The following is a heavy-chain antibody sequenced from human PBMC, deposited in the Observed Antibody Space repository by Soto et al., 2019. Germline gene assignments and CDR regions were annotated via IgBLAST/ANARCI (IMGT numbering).Heavy chain of an antibody. V-gene: IGHV3-53*01. Sequence: GGSLRLSCAASGFTVSSSYMSWVRQAPGKGLEWVSTIYSPGSTYYADSVKGRFTISRDNSKNTLYLQMNSLRAEDTAVYYCARGLVGATTAFDCWGQGTLVTVSS. CDR3: ARGLVGATTAFDC. CDR2: IYSPGST. CDR1: GFTVSSSY. D-gene: IGHD1-26*01. J-gene: IGHJ4*02.